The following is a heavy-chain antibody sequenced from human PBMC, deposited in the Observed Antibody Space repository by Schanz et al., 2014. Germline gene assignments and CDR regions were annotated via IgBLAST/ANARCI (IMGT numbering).Heavy chain of an antibody. CDR1: GYTFTTYY. CDR2: INPSSGTT. V-gene: IGHV1-46*01. CDR3: AKVDRTRYYAMDV. J-gene: IGHJ6*02. D-gene: IGHD3-9*01. Sequence: QVQLVQSGAEVKKPGASVKVSCEASGYTFTTYYIHWVRQAPGQGLEWMGKINPSSGTTRIAQKFRGRVTMTRDTSTSTVYMELSSLRSEDTAVYYCAKVDRTRYYAMDVWGQGTTVTVSS.